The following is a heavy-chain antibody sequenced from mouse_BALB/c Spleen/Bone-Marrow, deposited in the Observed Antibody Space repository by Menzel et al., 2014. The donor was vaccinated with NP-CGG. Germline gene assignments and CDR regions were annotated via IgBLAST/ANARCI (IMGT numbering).Heavy chain of an antibody. V-gene: IGHV2-2*02. J-gene: IGHJ4*01. CDR2: IWSGGST. Sequence: VQLQQSGPGLVQPSQSLSITCTVSGFSLTSYGVHWIRRSPGKGLEWLGVIWSGGSTDYNAPFISRLSISKDNSKSQVFFKMNSLQANDTAIYYCVRNPIRRNAMDYWGQGTSVTVSS. CDR1: GFSLTSYG. CDR3: VRNPIRRNAMDY. D-gene: IGHD2-12*01.